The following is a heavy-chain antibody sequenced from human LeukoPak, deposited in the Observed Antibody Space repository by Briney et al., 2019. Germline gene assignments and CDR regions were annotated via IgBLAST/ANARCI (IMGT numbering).Heavy chain of an antibody. V-gene: IGHV3-21*01. CDR1: GFTFSSYS. CDR3: AREAYGSGSETPRFDY. J-gene: IGHJ4*02. Sequence: GGSLRLSCAASGFTFSSYSMNWVRQAPGKGLEWVSSISSSSSYIYYADSVKGRFTISRDNAKNLLYLQMNSLRAEDTAVYYCAREAYGSGSETPRFDYWGQGTLVTVSS. CDR2: ISSSSSYI. D-gene: IGHD3-10*01.